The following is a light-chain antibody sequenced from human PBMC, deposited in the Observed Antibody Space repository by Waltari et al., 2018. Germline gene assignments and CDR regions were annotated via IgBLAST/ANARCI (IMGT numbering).Light chain of an antibody. CDR1: RSSRRW. Sequence: GASRSSRRWLAWYQQKPGQSPKMLIYKSSNLDSGVPSRFSGRGSGTEFTLTISSLQPDDFATYYCQEYSTSSLSFAGGTKVDI. V-gene: IGKV1-5*03. CDR2: KSS. CDR3: QEYSTSSLS. J-gene: IGKJ4*01.